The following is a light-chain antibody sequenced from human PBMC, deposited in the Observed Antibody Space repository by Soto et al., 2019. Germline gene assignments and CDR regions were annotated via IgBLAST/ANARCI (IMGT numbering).Light chain of an antibody. V-gene: IGLV2-11*01. CDR1: SSDVGGYNS. J-gene: IGLJ1*01. Sequence: QSVLTQPRSVSGSPGQSVTVSCIGTSSDVGGYNSVSWYQEHPGKAPKLMIYDVIKRPSGVPDRFSGSKSGNTASLTISGLLAEDEADYYCCSFTTSHTYIFGTGTKVTV. CDR3: CSFTTSHTYI. CDR2: DVI.